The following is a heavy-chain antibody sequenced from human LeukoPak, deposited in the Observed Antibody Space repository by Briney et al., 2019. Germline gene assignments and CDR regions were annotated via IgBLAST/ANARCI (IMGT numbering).Heavy chain of an antibody. CDR3: ARIAVAGNPFDY. CDR1: GGSISTYY. Sequence: PSETLSLTCTVSGGSISTYYWSWIRQPPGKGLEWIGYMYYSGSTNYNPSLKSRVTISADTSKNQFSLKLSSVTAADTAVYYCARIAVAGNPFDYWGQGTLVTVSS. D-gene: IGHD6-19*01. V-gene: IGHV4-59*12. J-gene: IGHJ4*02. CDR2: MYYSGST.